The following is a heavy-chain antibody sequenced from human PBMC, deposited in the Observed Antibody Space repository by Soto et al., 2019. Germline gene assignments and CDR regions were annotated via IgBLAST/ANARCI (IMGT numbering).Heavy chain of an antibody. CDR2: MSSDGSKI. CDR3: AKDEGVGGTLGLFDY. V-gene: IGHV3-30*18. J-gene: IGHJ4*02. Sequence: QVQLVESGGGAVQPGESLRLSCVASGFDFTYYAMHWVRQAPGKGLESVAVMSSDGSKIHHTDSVKGRFTISRDNSKNTLYLQMNSLRKEDTAVYFFAKDEGVGGTLGLFDYWGQGTRVSVSS. CDR1: GFDFTYYA. D-gene: IGHD1-26*01.